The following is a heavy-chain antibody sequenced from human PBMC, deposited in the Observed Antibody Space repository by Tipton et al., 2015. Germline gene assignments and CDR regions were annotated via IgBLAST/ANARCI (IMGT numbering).Heavy chain of an antibody. CDR1: GFTFDDYA. CDR3: AREGSSWYFGVY. J-gene: IGHJ4*02. V-gene: IGHV3-9*01. D-gene: IGHD6-13*01. Sequence: RSLRLSCAASGFTFDDYAMHWVRQAPGKGLEWVSGISWNSNYIGYADSVKGRFTISRDNAKNSLYLQMNSLRTEDTALYYCAREGSSWYFGVYWGQGTLVSVSS. CDR2: ISWNSNYI.